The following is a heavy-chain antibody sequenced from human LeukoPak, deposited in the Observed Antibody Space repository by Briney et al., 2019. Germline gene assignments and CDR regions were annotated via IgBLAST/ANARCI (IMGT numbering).Heavy chain of an antibody. V-gene: IGHV3-30-3*01. D-gene: IGHD4-17*01. Sequence: GGSLRLSCAASGFTFSSYAMHWVRQAPGKGLEWVAVISYDGSNKYYADSVKGRLTISRDNSKNTLYLQMNSLRAEETAMYYCARAPGGFHGDYSPIGYWGQGTLVTVSS. J-gene: IGHJ4*02. CDR3: ARAPGGFHGDYSPIGY. CDR2: ISYDGSNK. CDR1: GFTFSSYA.